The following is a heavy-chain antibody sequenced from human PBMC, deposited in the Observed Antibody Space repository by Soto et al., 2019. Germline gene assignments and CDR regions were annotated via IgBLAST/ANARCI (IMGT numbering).Heavy chain of an antibody. CDR1: GSSLSTRGVG. Sequence: QITLKESGPSLVRPTQTLTLTCTFSGSSLSTRGVGVGWIRQTPGKALEWLALIYWDDDQRYSPSLKRRLTITKNTSKNQVVLTMTNVDPVDTATYFCAHAEYYDSSGYSYWGQGILVTVSS. V-gene: IGHV2-5*02. CDR2: IYWDDDQ. J-gene: IGHJ4*02. CDR3: AHAEYYDSSGYSY. D-gene: IGHD3-22*01.